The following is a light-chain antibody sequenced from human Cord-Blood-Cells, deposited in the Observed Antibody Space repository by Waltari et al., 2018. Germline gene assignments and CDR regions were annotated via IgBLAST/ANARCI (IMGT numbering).Light chain of an antibody. J-gene: IGLJ1*01. Sequence: QSALPQPASVSGSPGPSITISCTGTSSDVGGSYYVPWYQQHPGKAPKLMIYDVSNRPSGVSNRFSGSKSGNTASLNISGLQAEDEADYYCSSYTSSSTYVFGTGTKVTVL. CDR2: DVS. V-gene: IGLV2-14*03. CDR3: SSYTSSSTYV. CDR1: SSDVGGSYY.